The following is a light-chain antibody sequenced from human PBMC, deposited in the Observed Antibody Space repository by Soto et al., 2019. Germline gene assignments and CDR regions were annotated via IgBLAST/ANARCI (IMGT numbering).Light chain of an antibody. J-gene: IGKJ5*01. CDR2: DAS. Sequence: EIVLTQSPATLSLSPGERATLSCRASQSVSSYLAWYKQKPGQAPRLLIYDASNRATGIPARFSGSGSGTEFTLTISSLQPEDFEVYYCQQYNKWPQTFGQGTRLEIK. CDR3: QQYNKWPQT. CDR1: QSVSSY. V-gene: IGKV3-11*01.